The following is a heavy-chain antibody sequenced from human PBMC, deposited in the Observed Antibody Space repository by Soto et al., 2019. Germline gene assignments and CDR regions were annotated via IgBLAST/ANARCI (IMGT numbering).Heavy chain of an antibody. J-gene: IGHJ5*02. CDR1: GFTFSTTG. V-gene: IGHV3-30*18. Sequence: QVHLVESGGGVVQPGRSLRLSCAASGFTFSTTGMHWVRQAPGKGLEWVAMISHDGGAKYYTDSVKGRFTISRDTSKKTLYLQMNSLRPEDTAMYHCAKDLYGAGWYNYFDPWGQGTLVTVSS. CDR3: AKDLYGAGWYNYFDP. CDR2: ISHDGGAK. D-gene: IGHD6-19*01.